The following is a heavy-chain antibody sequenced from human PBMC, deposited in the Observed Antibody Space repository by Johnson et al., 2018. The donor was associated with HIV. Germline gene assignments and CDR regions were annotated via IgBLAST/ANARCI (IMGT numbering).Heavy chain of an antibody. J-gene: IGHJ3*02. D-gene: IGHD2-2*01. V-gene: IGHV3-20*04. CDR1: GFIFNDYV. CDR3: AKDGAMAFDI. Sequence: VHLVESGGGMVRPGGSLRLSCAASGFIFNDYVMNWVRQAPGKGLEWVSGVNWNGGSTGYVDSVKGRFTISRDKSKNTLYLQMNSLRAEDTAVYYCAKDGAMAFDIWGQGTLVTVSS. CDR2: VNWNGGST.